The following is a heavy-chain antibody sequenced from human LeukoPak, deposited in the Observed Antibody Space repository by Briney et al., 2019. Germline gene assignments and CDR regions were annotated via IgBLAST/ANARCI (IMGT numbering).Heavy chain of an antibody. Sequence: PSETLPLTCPVSDGSNSNRRYYWGWIRQPPGKGLQWIGSIYYSGSTYYNPSLKSRVTISVDTSKNQFSLKLTSVTAADTAVYYCASQLLRDYYFDYWGQGTLVTVSS. J-gene: IGHJ4*02. V-gene: IGHV4-39*01. CDR1: DGSNSNRRYY. CDR2: IYYSGST. CDR3: ASQLLRDYYFDY. D-gene: IGHD2-15*01.